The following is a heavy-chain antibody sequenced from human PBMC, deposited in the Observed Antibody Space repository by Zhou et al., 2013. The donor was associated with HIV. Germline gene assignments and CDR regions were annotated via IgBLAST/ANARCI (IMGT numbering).Heavy chain of an antibody. Sequence: QVQLVQSGAEVKKPGSSVKVSCKASGGTFSSYAISWVRQAPGQGLEWMGGIIPIFGTANYAQKFQGRVTITADESTSTAYMELSSLRSEDTAVYYCARGGKVVVPAAISYYYYYMDVWGKGTTVTVSS. CDR1: GGTFSSYA. V-gene: IGHV1-69*12. D-gene: IGHD2-2*02. CDR2: IIPIFGTA. CDR3: ARGGKVVVPAAISYYYYYMDV. J-gene: IGHJ6*03.